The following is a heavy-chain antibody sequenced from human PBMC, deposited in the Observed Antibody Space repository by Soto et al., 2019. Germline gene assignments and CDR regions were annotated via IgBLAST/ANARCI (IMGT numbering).Heavy chain of an antibody. CDR3: AKYTGYESLFYFDS. D-gene: IGHD5-12*01. CDR2: IFYAGAI. J-gene: IGHJ4*01. CDR1: GGSISSDY. V-gene: IGHV4-59*01. Sequence: QVQLQESGPGLVKPSETLSLTCIVSGGSISSDYWGWIRQPPGKGLEWIGYIFYAGAINYNPSLTSRVTMSIVASEKQFSLNLTSVTAADTAFYYCAKYTGYESLFYFDSWGRGLQVTVSS.